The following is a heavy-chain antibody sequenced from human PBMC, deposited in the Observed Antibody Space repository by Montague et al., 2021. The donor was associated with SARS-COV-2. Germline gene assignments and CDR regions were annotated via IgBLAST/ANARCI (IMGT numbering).Heavy chain of an antibody. J-gene: IGHJ4*02. CDR2: IKQDGSEK. D-gene: IGHD3-10*01. V-gene: IGHV3-7*01. Sequence: SLRLSCAASGFTFSSYWMSWVRQAPGKGLEWVANIKQDGSEKYYVDSVKGRFTISRDNAKNSLYPQMNSLRAEDTAVYYCARDHRQVWFGAPVMERYFDYWGQGTLVTVSS. CDR3: ARDHRQVWFGAPVMERYFDY. CDR1: GFTFSSYW.